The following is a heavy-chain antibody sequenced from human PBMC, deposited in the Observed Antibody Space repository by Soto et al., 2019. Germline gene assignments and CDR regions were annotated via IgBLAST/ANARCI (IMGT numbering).Heavy chain of an antibody. J-gene: IGHJ5*02. D-gene: IGHD1-20*01. CDR3: ARVQYTTLYNCNHGGLNWFDP. CDR1: GGTFSSYA. Sequence: GASVKVSCKASGGTFSSYAISWVRQAPGQGLEWMGGIIPIFGTANYAQKFQGRVTITADESTSTAYMELRSLRSDDTAVYYCARVQYTTLYNCNHGGLNWFDPWGQGTLVTVSS. CDR2: IIPIFGTA. V-gene: IGHV1-69*13.